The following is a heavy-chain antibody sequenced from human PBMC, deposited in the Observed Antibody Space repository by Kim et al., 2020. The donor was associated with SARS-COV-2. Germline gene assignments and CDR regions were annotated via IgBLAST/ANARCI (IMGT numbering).Heavy chain of an antibody. CDR3: ARVFTGDYGFYPDAFDI. D-gene: IGHD4-17*01. J-gene: IGHJ3*02. CDR1: GGSISSYY. V-gene: IGHV4-59*13. CDR2: IYYSGST. Sequence: SETLSLTCTVSGGSISSYYWSWIRQPPGKGLEWIGYIYYSGSTNYNPSLKSRVTISVDTSKNQFSLKLSSVTAADTAVYYCARVFTGDYGFYPDAFDIWGQGTMVTVSS.